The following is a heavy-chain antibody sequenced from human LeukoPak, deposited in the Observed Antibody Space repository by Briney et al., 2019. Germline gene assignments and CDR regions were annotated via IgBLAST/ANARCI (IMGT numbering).Heavy chain of an antibody. CDR2: ITDSGNT. D-gene: IGHD1-1*01. CDR3: AKERSTGTTEVNY. Sequence: SGGSLRLSCAASGFTFSNYGMSWVRQAQGKGLEWVSAITDSGNTFYADSVKGRFTISRDNSKNTLYLQMNSLRAEDTAVYYCAKERSTGTTEVNYWGQGTLVTVSS. CDR1: GFTFSNYG. V-gene: IGHV3-23*01. J-gene: IGHJ4*02.